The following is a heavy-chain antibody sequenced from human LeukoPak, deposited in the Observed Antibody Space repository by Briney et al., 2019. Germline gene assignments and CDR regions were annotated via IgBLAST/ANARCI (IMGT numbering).Heavy chain of an antibody. J-gene: IGHJ5*02. Sequence: SETLSLTCTVSGGSISGYYWSWIRQPPGKGLEWIGYIYYSGSTNYNPSLKSRVTISVDTSKNQFSLKLSSVTAADTAVYYCARDYYDSSGYFGPSWFDPWGQGTLVTVSS. CDR3: ARDYYDSSGYFGPSWFDP. CDR2: IYYSGST. CDR1: GGSISGYY. D-gene: IGHD3-22*01. V-gene: IGHV4-59*01.